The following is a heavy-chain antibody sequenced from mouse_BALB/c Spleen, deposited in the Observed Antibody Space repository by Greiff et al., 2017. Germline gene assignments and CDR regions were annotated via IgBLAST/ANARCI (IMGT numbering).Heavy chain of an antibody. V-gene: IGHV1-55*01. CDR1: GYNFTSYW. CDR3: ARADYDVEKAMDY. J-gene: IGHJ4*01. D-gene: IGHD2-4*01. Sequence: QVQLKQPGAELVKPGTSVKLSCKASGYNFTSYWINWVKLRPGQGLEWIGDIYPGSGSTNYNEKFKSKATLTVDTSSSTAYMQLSSLASEDSALYYCARADYDVEKAMDYWGQGTSVTVSS. CDR2: IYPGSGST.